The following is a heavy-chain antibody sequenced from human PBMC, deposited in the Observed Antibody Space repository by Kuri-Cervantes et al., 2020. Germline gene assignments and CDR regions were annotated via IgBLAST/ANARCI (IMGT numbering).Heavy chain of an antibody. CDR1: GFIFSSYA. D-gene: IGHD6-6*01. Sequence: GESLKISCAASGFIFSSYAMHWVRQAPGKGLEWVAVISYDGSNRYYADSVKGRFTISRDNAKITLCLQMNSLRAEETAVYYCARDAQSIAAPYFDYWGQGTLVTVSS. J-gene: IGHJ4*02. CDR2: ISYDGSNR. V-gene: IGHV3-30-3*01. CDR3: ARDAQSIAAPYFDY.